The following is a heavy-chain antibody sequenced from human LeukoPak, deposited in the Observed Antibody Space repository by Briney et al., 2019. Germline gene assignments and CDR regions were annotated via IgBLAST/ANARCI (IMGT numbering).Heavy chain of an antibody. V-gene: IGHV1-18*01. D-gene: IGHD2-2*01. CDR1: GYSFSTYA. CDR2: ISVFNGDT. CDR3: ARVRSIVVVPAAPLDY. J-gene: IGHJ4*02. Sequence: ASAKVSCTASGYSFSTYAISWVRQAPGQGLEWIGWISVFNGDTKYGQRFQGRVTMTTDASSNTAYMDLRSLRSDDTAVYYCARVRSIVVVPAAPLDYWGQGTPVIVSS.